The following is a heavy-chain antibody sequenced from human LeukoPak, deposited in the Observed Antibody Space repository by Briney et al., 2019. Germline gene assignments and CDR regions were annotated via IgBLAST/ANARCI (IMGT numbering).Heavy chain of an antibody. CDR2: INHSGST. D-gene: IGHD3-10*01. CDR1: SGSFCGYY. V-gene: IGHV4-34*01. Sequence: PSETLSLTCTVYSGSFCGYYWSWIRQPPGKGLEWIGEINHSGSTNYNPSLKSRVTISVDTSKNQFSLKLSSVTAADTAVYYCARGVIWFGELLSYYYGMDVWGQGTTVTVSS. J-gene: IGHJ6*02. CDR3: ARGVIWFGELLSYYYGMDV.